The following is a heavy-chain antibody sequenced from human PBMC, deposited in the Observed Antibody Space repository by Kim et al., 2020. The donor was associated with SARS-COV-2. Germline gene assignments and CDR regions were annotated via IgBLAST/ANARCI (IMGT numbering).Heavy chain of an antibody. Sequence: ASVKVSCKASGYTFTSYAMHWVRQAPGQRLEWMGWINAGNGNTKYSQKFQGRVTITRDTSASTAYMELSSLRSEDTAVYYCAREMYYYDSSGYPADYWGQGTLVTVSS. V-gene: IGHV1-3*01. D-gene: IGHD3-22*01. CDR2: INAGNGNT. J-gene: IGHJ4*02. CDR1: GYTFTSYA. CDR3: AREMYYYDSSGYPADY.